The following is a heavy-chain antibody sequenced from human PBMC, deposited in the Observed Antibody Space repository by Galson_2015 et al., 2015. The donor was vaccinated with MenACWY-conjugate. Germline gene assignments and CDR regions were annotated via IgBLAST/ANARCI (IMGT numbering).Heavy chain of an antibody. CDR3: ANDRGYYDSSGYLVYFDY. D-gene: IGHD3-22*01. J-gene: IGHJ4*02. CDR1: GFTFSSYE. Sequence: SLRLSCAASGFTFSSYEMNWVRQAPGKGLEWVSYISSNGSTIYYADSVKGRFTISRDNAKNSQYLQMNSLRAEDTAVYYCANDRGYYDSSGYLVYFDYWGQGTLVTVSS. CDR2: ISSNGSTI. V-gene: IGHV3-48*03.